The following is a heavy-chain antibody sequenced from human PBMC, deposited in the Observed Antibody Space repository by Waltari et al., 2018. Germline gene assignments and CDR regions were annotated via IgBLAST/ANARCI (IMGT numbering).Heavy chain of an antibody. CDR1: GGSFSDYC. CDR2: IVHSGST. Sequence: QVQLQQRGTGLLKTSRTLSLTCDVSGGSFSDYCWTWIRQLPGQGLGWIGEIVHSGSTSSTPPPRGRISSSLDTSKNQFSRRLNSVTAADTAVYYCARGRRESVWVGELLYYHYYGMDVWGQGTTVSVSS. V-gene: IGHV4-34*02. J-gene: IGHJ6*02. CDR3: ARGRRESVWVGELLYYHYYGMDV. D-gene: IGHD3-10*01.